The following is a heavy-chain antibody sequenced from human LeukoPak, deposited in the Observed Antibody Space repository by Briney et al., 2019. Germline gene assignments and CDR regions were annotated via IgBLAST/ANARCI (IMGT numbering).Heavy chain of an antibody. CDR2: ISSSSSYI. CDR1: GFTFSSYS. V-gene: IGHV3-21*01. Sequence: GGSLRLSCAASGFTFSSYSMNWVRQAPGKGLEWVSSISSSSSYIYYADSVKGRFTISRDNAKNSLYLQMNSLRAEDTAVYCCARGVRDILSGYYTDYYFYYMDVWGKGTTVTVSS. J-gene: IGHJ6*03. CDR3: ARGVRDILSGYYTDYYFYYMDV. D-gene: IGHD3-9*01.